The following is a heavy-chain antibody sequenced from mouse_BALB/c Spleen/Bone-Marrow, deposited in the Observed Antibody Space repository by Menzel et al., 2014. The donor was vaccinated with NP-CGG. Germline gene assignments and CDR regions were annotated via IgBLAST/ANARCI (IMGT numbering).Heavy chain of an antibody. D-gene: IGHD1-1*01. V-gene: IGHV2-6-1*01. J-gene: IGHJ1*01. Sequence: VQLVESGPGLVAPSQSLSITCTISGFSLTSYGVHWVRQPPGKGLEWLVVIWSDGSTTYNSALKSRLSISKDNSKNQVFLKVNSLQTDDIAMYYCARHYYGSSYWYFDVWGAGTTVTVSS. CDR3: ARHYYGSSYWYFDV. CDR2: IWSDGST. CDR1: GFSLTSYG.